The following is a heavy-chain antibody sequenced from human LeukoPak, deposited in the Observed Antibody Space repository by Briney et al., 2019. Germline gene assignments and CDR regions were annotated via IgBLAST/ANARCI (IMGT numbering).Heavy chain of an antibody. Sequence: PGGSLRLSCAASGFTFSSYEMNWVRQAPGKGLEWVSYISSSGSTIYYADSVKGRFTISRDNAKNSLYLQMNSLRAEDTAVYYCARDCGTSYYAQLHYYYGMDVWGQGTTVTVSS. V-gene: IGHV3-48*03. CDR1: GFTFSSYE. CDR2: ISSSGSTI. J-gene: IGHJ6*02. CDR3: ARDCGTSYYAQLHYYYGMDV. D-gene: IGHD2-2*01.